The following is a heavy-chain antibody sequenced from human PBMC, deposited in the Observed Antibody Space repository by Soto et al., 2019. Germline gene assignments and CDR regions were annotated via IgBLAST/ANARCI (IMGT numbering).Heavy chain of an antibody. V-gene: IGHV3-11*01. J-gene: IGHJ3*02. CDR3: ARDKLNPLPDAAFDM. CDR1: GFTFSDYY. Sequence: QVQLVESGGGLVKPGGSLRLSCAASGFTFSDYYMSWIRQAPGKGLEWVSYISSSGSYTSYADSVMGRFTISRDNAKNSLYLQMNSLRAEDTAVYYCARDKLNPLPDAAFDMWGQGTMVTVSS. CDR2: ISSSGSYT.